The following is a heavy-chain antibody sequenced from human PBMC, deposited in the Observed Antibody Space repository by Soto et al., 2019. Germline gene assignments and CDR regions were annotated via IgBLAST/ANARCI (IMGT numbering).Heavy chain of an antibody. J-gene: IGHJ4*02. CDR1: GDSISTFY. Sequence: SETLSLTCTVSGDSISTFYWGWMRQSPGKELEWIGYVYYTGSTNYNPSLKSRVTISVDRSKNQLSLKLTSANAADTAVYYCARGRTVRNYADDSSDYFYFFDYWGQGTQDTVSS. D-gene: IGHD3-22*01. CDR2: VYYTGST. V-gene: IGHV4-59*01. CDR3: ARGRTVRNYADDSSDYFYFFDY.